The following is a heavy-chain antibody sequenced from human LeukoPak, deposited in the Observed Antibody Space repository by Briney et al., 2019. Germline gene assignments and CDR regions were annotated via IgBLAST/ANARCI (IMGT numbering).Heavy chain of an antibody. Sequence: GESLKISCKGSGYSFPIYWIGWVRQMPGKGLEWMGIIYPGDSDTRYSPSFQGQVTISADKSISTAYLQWSGLKASDTAMYYCAIRYSGSYNDYWGQGTLVTVSS. V-gene: IGHV5-51*01. CDR1: GYSFPIYW. CDR2: IYPGDSDT. CDR3: AIRYSGSYNDY. D-gene: IGHD1-26*01. J-gene: IGHJ4*02.